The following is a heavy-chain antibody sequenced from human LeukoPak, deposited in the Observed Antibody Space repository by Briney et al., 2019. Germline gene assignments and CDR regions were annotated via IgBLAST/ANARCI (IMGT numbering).Heavy chain of an antibody. J-gene: IGHJ6*03. CDR2: IYYSGST. D-gene: IGHD6-19*01. V-gene: IGHV4-59*11. CDR1: GGSISSHY. Sequence: PSETLSLTCTVSGGSISSHYWSWIRQLPGKGLEWIGYIYYSGSTNYNPSLKSRVTISVDTSKNQFSLKLSSVTAADTAVYYCARDRYSSGWQHYYYMDVWGKGTTVTVSS. CDR3: ARDRYSSGWQHYYYMDV.